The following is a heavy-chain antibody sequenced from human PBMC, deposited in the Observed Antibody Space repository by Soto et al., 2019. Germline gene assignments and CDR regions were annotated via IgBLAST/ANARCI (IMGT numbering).Heavy chain of an antibody. Sequence: SVKVSSKASGSTFSSYTISWVRQAPGQGLERMGRIIPFLGIANYAQNFQGRVTITADKSTKTAYMELSSLRFEDTAVYYCARDGIVVTLAEGIDYYYYGMDAWGQGTTVTVSS. CDR2: IIPFLGIA. D-gene: IGHD2-15*01. CDR3: ARDGIVVTLAEGIDYYYYGMDA. J-gene: IGHJ6*02. CDR1: GSTFSSYT. V-gene: IGHV1-69*04.